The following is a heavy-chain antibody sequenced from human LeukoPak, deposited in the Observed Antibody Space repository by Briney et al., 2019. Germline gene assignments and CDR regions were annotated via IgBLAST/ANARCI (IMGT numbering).Heavy chain of an antibody. CDR2: IGPSDSYT. D-gene: IGHD6-13*01. J-gene: IGHJ4*02. CDR3: ARRRDSSSWYYFDY. V-gene: IGHV5-10-1*01. CDR1: GYSFTSYW. Sequence: GESLKISCKGSGYSFTSYWISWVRQMPGKGLEWMGRIGPSDSYTNYSPSFQGYVTISADKSISTAYLQWSSLKASDTAMYYCARRRDSSSWYYFDYWGQGTLVTVSS.